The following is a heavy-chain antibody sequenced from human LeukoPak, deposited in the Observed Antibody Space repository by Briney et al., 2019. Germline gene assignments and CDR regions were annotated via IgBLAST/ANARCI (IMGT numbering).Heavy chain of an antibody. CDR3: ARAPGNYYDSTGYWYFDL. CDR2: ISTSSTTI. D-gene: IGHD3-22*01. CDR1: GFSFSNYA. V-gene: IGHV3-48*01. Sequence: PGGSLRLSCTASGFSFSNYAMNWVRQAPGKGLEWLSYISTSSTTIHHADSVKGRFTSSREDARNSLYLQMNSLRAEDTAVYFCARAPGNYYDSTGYWYFDLWGRGTLVTVSS. J-gene: IGHJ2*01.